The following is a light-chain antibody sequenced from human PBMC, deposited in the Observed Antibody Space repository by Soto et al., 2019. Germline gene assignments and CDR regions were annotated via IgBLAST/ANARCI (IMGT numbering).Light chain of an antibody. Sequence: DIQMTQSPSTLSASVGDRVTITCRASQSISSWLAWYQQKPGKAPKLLIFKASTLDSGVPSRFSGSGSGTEFTLTISSLQPEDVATYYCQHYNSYSEEFGQGTKV. CDR1: QSISSW. CDR3: QHYNSYSEE. J-gene: IGKJ1*01. CDR2: KAS. V-gene: IGKV1-5*03.